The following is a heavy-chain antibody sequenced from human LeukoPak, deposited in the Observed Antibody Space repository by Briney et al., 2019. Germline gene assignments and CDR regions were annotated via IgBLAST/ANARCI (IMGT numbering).Heavy chain of an antibody. D-gene: IGHD6-19*01. CDR1: GFTFSNYN. V-gene: IGHV3-48*02. Sequence: GGSLRLSCAVSGFTFSNYNMNWVRQAPGKGLEWVSYISSSSSIINYADSVKGRFTISSDNAKNSLYLQMNSLRDEDTAVYYCARDTYSSGWSYFDYWGQGTLVTVSS. CDR2: ISSSSSII. CDR3: ARDTYSSGWSYFDY. J-gene: IGHJ4*02.